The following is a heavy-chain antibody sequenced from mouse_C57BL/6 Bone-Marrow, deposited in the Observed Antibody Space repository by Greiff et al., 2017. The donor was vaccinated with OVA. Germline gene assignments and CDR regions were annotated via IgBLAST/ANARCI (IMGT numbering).Heavy chain of an antibody. CDR1: GFTFSDYY. J-gene: IGHJ1*03. CDR2: ISNGGGST. CDR3: ARQRGGYWYFDV. Sequence: EVMLVESGGGLVQPGGSLKLSCAASGFTFSDYYMYWVRQTPEKRLEWVAYISNGGGSTYYPDTVKGRFTISRDNAKNTLYLQMSRLKSEDTAMYYCARQRGGYWYFDVWGTGTTVTVSS. V-gene: IGHV5-12*01.